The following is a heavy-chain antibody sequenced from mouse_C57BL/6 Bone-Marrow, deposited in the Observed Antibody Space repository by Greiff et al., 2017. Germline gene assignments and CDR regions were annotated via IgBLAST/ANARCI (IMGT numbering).Heavy chain of an antibody. CDR2: IYPRSGNT. J-gene: IGHJ1*03. CDR1: GYTFTSYG. V-gene: IGHV1-81*01. CDR3: AGRNRRYCDV. Sequence: VKLQESGAELARPGASVKLSCKASGYTFTSYGISWVKQRTGQGLEWIGEIYPRSGNTYYNEKFKGQATLTADKSSSTAYMELRSMTSEDSAVYFCAGRNRRYCDVWGTGTTVTVSS.